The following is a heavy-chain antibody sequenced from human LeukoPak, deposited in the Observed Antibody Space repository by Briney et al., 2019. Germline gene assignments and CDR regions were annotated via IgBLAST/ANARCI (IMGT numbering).Heavy chain of an antibody. J-gene: IGHJ4*02. Sequence: GGSLRLSCAASGFTVSSNYMSWIRQAPGKGLEWVSVIYSGGSTYYADSVKGRFTISRDNSKNTLYLQMNSLRAEDTAVYYCATGTAAAGPFDYWGQGTLVTVSS. CDR3: ATGTAAAGPFDY. D-gene: IGHD6-13*01. CDR1: GFTVSSNY. V-gene: IGHV3-53*01. CDR2: IYSGGST.